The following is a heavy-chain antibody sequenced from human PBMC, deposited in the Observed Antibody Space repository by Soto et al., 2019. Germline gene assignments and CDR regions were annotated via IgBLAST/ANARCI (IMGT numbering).Heavy chain of an antibody. V-gene: IGHV3-21*01. CDR1: GSTFSTYS. CDR2: ISSRSDI. D-gene: IGHD2-2*02. CDR3: AREYTAWPLAYGLDV. J-gene: IGHJ6*02. Sequence: VGSLRLSCVGSGSTFSTYSINWVRQAPVKGLEWVSSISSRSDIYYADSVKGRFTISRDNAKNAVSLQMNSLRAEDTAVYYCAREYTAWPLAYGLDVWGQGTTVTVSS.